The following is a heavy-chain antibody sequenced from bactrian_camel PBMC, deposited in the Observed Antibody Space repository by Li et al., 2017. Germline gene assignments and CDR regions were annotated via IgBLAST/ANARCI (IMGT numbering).Heavy chain of an antibody. CDR3: ASRGDRYGEYVH. CDR2: IADDGAET. J-gene: IGHJ4*01. CDR1: GFTFSSFD. D-gene: IGHD5*01. Sequence: HVQLVESGGGLVQPGESLRLSCVASGFTFSSFDMSWVRQAPGKGLEWVASIADDGAETYYASSVKGRFTITRDNFRNTAYLQMTSLTSGDTALYICASRGDRYGEYVHWCHGTQVTVS. V-gene: IGHV3S5*01.